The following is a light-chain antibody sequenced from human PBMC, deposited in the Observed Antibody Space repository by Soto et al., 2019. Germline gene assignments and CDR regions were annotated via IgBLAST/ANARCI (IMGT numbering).Light chain of an antibody. CDR1: QSISDY. CDR2: AAS. J-gene: IGKJ1*01. Sequence: DIQMTQSPSSLSASVGDRVTITCRASQSISDYLNWYRQRPGKVPELLIYAASSLLSGVPSRFSGSRSGTDFTLTISSLQPEDFATYYCQQSYNTPWTFGQGTKVDIK. CDR3: QQSYNTPWT. V-gene: IGKV1-39*01.